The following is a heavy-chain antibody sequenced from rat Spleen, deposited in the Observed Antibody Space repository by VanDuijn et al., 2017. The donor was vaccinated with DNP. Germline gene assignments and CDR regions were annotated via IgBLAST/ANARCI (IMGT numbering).Heavy chain of an antibody. CDR3: ARGVYYYSATYWYFDF. V-gene: IGHV5-22*01. Sequence: EVQLVESGGGLVQPGRSLKLSCAASGFTFRDYYMAWVRQAPTKGLEWVAYISSAGRSTDYGDSVKGRFTISRDNAKSTLYLQMNSLRSEDTATYYCARGVYYYSATYWYFDFWGPGTMVTVSS. D-gene: IGHD1-1*01. CDR2: ISSAGRST. J-gene: IGHJ1*01. CDR1: GFTFRDYY.